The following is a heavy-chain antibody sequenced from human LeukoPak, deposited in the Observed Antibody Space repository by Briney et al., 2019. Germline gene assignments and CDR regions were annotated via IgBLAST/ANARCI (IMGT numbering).Heavy chain of an antibody. V-gene: IGHV3-49*04. D-gene: IGHD6-13*01. Sequence: GGSLTLSCTASGFTFGDYAMSWVRQAPGKGLEWVGFIRSKAYGGTTEYAASVKGRFTISRDDSKSIAYLQMNSLKTEDTAVYYCTQTSSSSQGGPLWEYWGQGTLVTVSS. CDR3: TQTSSSSQGGPLWEY. CDR2: IRSKAYGGTT. CDR1: GFTFGDYA. J-gene: IGHJ4*02.